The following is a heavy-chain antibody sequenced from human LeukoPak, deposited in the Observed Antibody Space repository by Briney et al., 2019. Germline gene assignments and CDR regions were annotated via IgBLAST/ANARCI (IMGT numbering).Heavy chain of an antibody. CDR2: INPNSGGT. Sequence: ASVTVSCKSSGYTFTGYYMHWVRQAPGPGLEWMGLINPNSGGTNYAQKFQGRVTMTRDTSISTAYMELSRLRSDDTAVYYCARDSGSSGYPLSLFDPWGQGTRVSVSS. J-gene: IGHJ5*02. CDR1: GYTFTGYY. D-gene: IGHD3-22*01. V-gene: IGHV1-2*02. CDR3: ARDSGSSGYPLSLFDP.